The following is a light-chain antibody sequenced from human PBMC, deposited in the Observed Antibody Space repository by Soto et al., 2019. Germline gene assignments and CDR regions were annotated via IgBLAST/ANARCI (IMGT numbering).Light chain of an antibody. CDR2: GAS. CDR1: QSVSSTW. J-gene: IGKJ2*01. V-gene: IGKV3-20*01. CDR3: QQYGSSRYT. Sequence: ETVLTQSPGTLSLSPGERATLSCRASQSVSSTWLAWYQQKPGLPPRLLIYGASSRASGIPDRFSGSGSGTHFTPTISRLEPEDFAVYYCQQYGSSRYTFGQGTKLEIK.